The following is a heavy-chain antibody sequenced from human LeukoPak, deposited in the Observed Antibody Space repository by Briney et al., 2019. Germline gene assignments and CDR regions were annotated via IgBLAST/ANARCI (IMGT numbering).Heavy chain of an antibody. D-gene: IGHD3-22*01. J-gene: IGHJ3*02. CDR2: IYTSGST. CDR3: ARGYYDTSGSSSTFDI. Sequence: PSETLSLTCTVSGGSISSYYWSWIRQPAGKGLEWIGRIYTSGSTNYNPSLKSRVTISVDKSKNQFSLKLSSVTAADTAVYYCARGYYDTSGSSSTFDIWGQGTMVTVSS. CDR1: GGSISSYY. V-gene: IGHV4-4*07.